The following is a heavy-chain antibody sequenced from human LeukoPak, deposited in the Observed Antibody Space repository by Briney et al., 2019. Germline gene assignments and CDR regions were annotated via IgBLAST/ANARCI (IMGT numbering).Heavy chain of an antibody. V-gene: IGHV4-30-4*08. D-gene: IGHD2-2*01. J-gene: IGHJ5*02. Sequence: SETLSLTCTVSGGSISSGDYYWSWIRQPPGKGLEWIGYICYSGSTYSNTSLKSRVTISVDTSKNQFSLKLSSVTAADTAVYYCARAGAYCSSTSCYGQSWFDPWGQGTLVTVSS. CDR3: ARAGAYCSSTSCYGQSWFDP. CDR1: GGSISSGDYY. CDR2: ICYSGST.